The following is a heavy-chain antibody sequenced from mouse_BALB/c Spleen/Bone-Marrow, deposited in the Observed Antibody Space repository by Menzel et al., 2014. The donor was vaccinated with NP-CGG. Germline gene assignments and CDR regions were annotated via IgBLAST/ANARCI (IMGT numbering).Heavy chain of an antibody. Sequence: VQLKESGGDLVKLGGPPKSSCAALGFISRNYALLWVGQPPTKRLEWVATISSDISYTYYPDSVKGRFTISRDNAKNTLYLQMSSLKSEDTAMYYCARHGRDYYAMDYWGQGTSVTVSS. J-gene: IGHJ4*01. CDR1: GFISRNYA. CDR3: ARHGRDYYAMDY. V-gene: IGHV5-6*01. CDR2: ISSDISYT.